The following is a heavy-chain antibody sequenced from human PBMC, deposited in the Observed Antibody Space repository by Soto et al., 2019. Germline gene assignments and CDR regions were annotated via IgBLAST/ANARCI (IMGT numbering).Heavy chain of an antibody. CDR2: IFSNDEK. J-gene: IGHJ6*03. V-gene: IGHV2-26*01. Sequence: SGPTLVNPTETLTLTCTVSGFSLSNARMGVSWIRQPPGKALEWLAHIFSNDEKSYSTSLKSRLTISKDTSKSQVVLTMTNMDPVDTATYYCARTQTLMVRGVIRYYYYYYMDVWGKGTTVTVS. D-gene: IGHD3-10*01. CDR3: ARTQTLMVRGVIRYYYYYYMDV. CDR1: GFSLSNARMG.